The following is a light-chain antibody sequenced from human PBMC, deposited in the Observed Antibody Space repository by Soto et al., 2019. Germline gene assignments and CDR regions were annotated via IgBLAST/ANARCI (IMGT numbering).Light chain of an antibody. CDR1: QSARSS. CDR2: DVS. CDR3: QQYNNWPPT. Sequence: EIVMTQSPATLSVSPGERATLSFSASQSARSSLGWYQQKPGQAPSLLIYDVSIRATGIPARFNGSGSGTEFTLTISSLQSEDSAVYFCQQYNNWPPTFGPGTRLEIK. J-gene: IGKJ5*01. V-gene: IGKV3-15*01.